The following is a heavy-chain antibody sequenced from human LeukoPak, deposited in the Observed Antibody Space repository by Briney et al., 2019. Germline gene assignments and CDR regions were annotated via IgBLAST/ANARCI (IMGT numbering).Heavy chain of an antibody. CDR3: ARELYGSASKILDY. D-gene: IGHD3-10*01. J-gene: IGHJ4*02. V-gene: IGHV3-21*01. CDR1: GFTFSTYN. Sequence: MAGGSLRLSCATSGFTFSTYNMNWVRQAPGKGLEWVSSISSSSSYIYYADSVKGRFTISRDNANNSLYLQMNSLRAEDTAFYYCARELYGSASKILDYWGQGTLVTVSS. CDR2: ISSSSSYI.